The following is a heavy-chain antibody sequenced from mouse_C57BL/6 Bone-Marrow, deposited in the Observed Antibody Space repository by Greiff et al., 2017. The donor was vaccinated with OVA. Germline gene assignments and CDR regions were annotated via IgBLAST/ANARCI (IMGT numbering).Heavy chain of an antibody. V-gene: IGHV1-5*01. J-gene: IGHJ2*01. D-gene: IGHD1-1*01. Sequence: VQLQQSGTVLARPGASVKMSCKTSGYTFTSYWMHWVTQRPGQGLGWIGAIYPGNSDPSYNQKFKGKAKLTAVTSASTAYMELSSLTNEDSAVYYCAYYGSSYPGYFDYWGQGTTLTGSS. CDR1: GYTFTSYW. CDR3: AYYGSSYPGYFDY. CDR2: IYPGNSDP.